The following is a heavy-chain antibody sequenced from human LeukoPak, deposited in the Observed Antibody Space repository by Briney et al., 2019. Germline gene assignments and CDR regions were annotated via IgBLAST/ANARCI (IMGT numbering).Heavy chain of an antibody. J-gene: IGHJ5*02. CDR2: ISYDGSNK. CDR3: ARSTGFDP. CDR1: GFTFSSYA. V-gene: IGHV3-30-3*01. Sequence: GGSLRLSCAASGFTFSSYAMHWVRQAPGKGLEWVAVISYDGSNKYYADSVKGRFTISRDNSKNTLYLQMNSLRAEDTAVYYCARSTGFDPWDQGTLVTVSS. D-gene: IGHD4-11*01.